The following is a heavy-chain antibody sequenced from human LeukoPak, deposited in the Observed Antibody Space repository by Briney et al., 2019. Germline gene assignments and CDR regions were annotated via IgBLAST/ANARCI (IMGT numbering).Heavy chain of an antibody. D-gene: IGHD3-16*01. Sequence: ASVKVSCKASGYTFTSYYMHWVRQAPGQGLEWMGIINPSGGSTSYAQKFQGRVTMTRDTSTSTVYMELSSLRSEDTAVYYCARSRGPNTFGGVHDYWGQGTLVTVSS. V-gene: IGHV1-46*01. CDR3: ARSRGPNTFGGVHDY. CDR1: GYTFTSYY. J-gene: IGHJ4*02. CDR2: INPSGGST.